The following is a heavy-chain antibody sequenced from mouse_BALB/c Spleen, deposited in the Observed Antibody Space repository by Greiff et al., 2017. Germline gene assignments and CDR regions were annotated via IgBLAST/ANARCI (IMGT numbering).Heavy chain of an antibody. CDR3: ARAGYYGSSYAAGFAY. D-gene: IGHD1-1*01. V-gene: IGHV1-84*02. J-gene: IGHJ3*01. CDR1: GYTFTDYY. Sequence: QVQLQQSGPELVKPGASVKISCKASGYTFTDYYINWVKQKPGQGLEWIGWIYPGSGNTKYNEKFKGKATLTVDTSSSTAYMQLSSLTSEDTAVYFCARAGYYGSSYAAGFAYWGQGTLVTVSA. CDR2: IYPGSGNT.